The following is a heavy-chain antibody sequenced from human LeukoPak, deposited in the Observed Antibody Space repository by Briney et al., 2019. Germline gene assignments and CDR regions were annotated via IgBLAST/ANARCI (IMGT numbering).Heavy chain of an antibody. Sequence: GSSVKVSCKASGGTFSRYAISWVRQASGQGLEWRGWISVYNGNTNYAQKLQGRVTMTTVTSTSTAYMELRSLRSDDTAVYYCARVTATDAFDIWGQGTMVTVSS. D-gene: IGHD2-21*02. J-gene: IGHJ3*02. CDR3: ARVTATDAFDI. CDR2: ISVYNGNT. CDR1: GGTFSRYA. V-gene: IGHV1-18*01.